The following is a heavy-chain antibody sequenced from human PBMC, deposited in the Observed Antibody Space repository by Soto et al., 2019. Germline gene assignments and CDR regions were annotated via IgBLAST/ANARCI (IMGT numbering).Heavy chain of an antibody. CDR1: GFSLSNSGVG. J-gene: IGHJ4*02. Sequence: EFGPTLVERTQTLTRTCTFSGFSLSNSGVGVGWIRQPPGKALEWLALIYWEDDKRYSPSLKSRRTITKDTSKNQVVLTMTNMDPVDTATYYFGHTHEVYDSSGYYDWWGQLILATVTA. CDR3: GHTHEVYDSSGYYDW. V-gene: IGHV2-5*02. CDR2: IYWEDDK. D-gene: IGHD3-22*01.